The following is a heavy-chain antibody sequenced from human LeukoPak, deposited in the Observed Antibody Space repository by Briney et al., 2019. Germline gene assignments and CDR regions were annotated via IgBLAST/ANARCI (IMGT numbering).Heavy chain of an antibody. J-gene: IGHJ4*02. Sequence: GGSLRLSCAASGFTFSSYAMSWVRQAPGKGLEWVSSISGNGRGTYYADSVKGRFTISRDNSKNTLYLEMNILRAEDTATYFCAKLVPNYFDYWGQGTLVIVSS. V-gene: IGHV3-23*01. CDR3: AKLVPNYFDY. CDR1: GFTFSSYA. CDR2: ISGNGRGT.